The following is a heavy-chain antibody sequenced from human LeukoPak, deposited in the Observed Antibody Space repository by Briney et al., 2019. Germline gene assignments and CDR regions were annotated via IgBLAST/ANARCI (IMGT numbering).Heavy chain of an antibody. CDR1: NDSMTRYY. D-gene: IGHD6-19*01. CDR3: ARGWYSSGWYVFDY. J-gene: IGHJ4*02. V-gene: IGHV4-4*07. Sequence: SETLSLTCTVSNDSMTRYYWAWIRQPAGKGLEWIGRIFSSGSTNYNPSLKTRVTMSEDVSKNQFPLTLSSVTAADTAVYYCARGWYSSGWYVFDYWGQGTLVTVTS. CDR2: IFSSGST.